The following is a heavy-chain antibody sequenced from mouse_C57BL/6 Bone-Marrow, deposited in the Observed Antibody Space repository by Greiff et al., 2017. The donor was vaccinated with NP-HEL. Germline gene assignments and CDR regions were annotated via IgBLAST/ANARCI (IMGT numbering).Heavy chain of an antibody. CDR2: ISYDGSN. Sequence: VQLKESGPGLVKPSQSLSLTCSVTGYSITSGYYWNWLRQFPGNKLEWMGYISYDGSNNYNPSLKNRISITRDTSKNQFFLKVNSVTTEDTATYYCAREPPPGAMDDWGQGTSVTVSS. CDR3: AREPPPGAMDD. V-gene: IGHV3-6*01. CDR1: GYSITSGYY. J-gene: IGHJ4*01.